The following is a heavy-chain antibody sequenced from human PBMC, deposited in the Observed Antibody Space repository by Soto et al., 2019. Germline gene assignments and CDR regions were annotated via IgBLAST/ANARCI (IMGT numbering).Heavy chain of an antibody. V-gene: IGHV3-7*03. CDR2: IKEDGNEK. J-gene: IGHJ6*02. CDR1: GFPFNNYY. Sequence: GGSLRLSCAASGFPFNNYYMTWVRQASGKGLEWVASIKEDGNEKYYVDSVKGRFTISRDNVKNSVSLQLNSLRAEDTAVYFCTRGAGGWNYYYAMDVWGPGATVTVSS. D-gene: IGHD6-19*01. CDR3: TRGAGGWNYYYAMDV.